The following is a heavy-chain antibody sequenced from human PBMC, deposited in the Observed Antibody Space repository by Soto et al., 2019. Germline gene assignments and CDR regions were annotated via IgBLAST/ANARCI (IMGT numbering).Heavy chain of an antibody. J-gene: IGHJ2*01. CDR2: IYYSGST. CDR1: GGSISSHY. V-gene: IGHV4-59*08. Sequence: QVQLQESGPGLVKPSETLSLTCTVSGGSISSHYWSWIRQPPGKGLEWIGYIYYSGSTDYKPSLKSRVTISVDTSKNQLSLRLTSVTAADTAVYYCARPRGTTPAVWYFDLWGRGTLVTVSS. D-gene: IGHD1-26*01. CDR3: ARPRGTTPAVWYFDL.